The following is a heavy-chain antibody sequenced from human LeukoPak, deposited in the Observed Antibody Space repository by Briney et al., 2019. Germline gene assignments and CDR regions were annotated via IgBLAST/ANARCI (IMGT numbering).Heavy chain of an antibody. CDR1: GFTFSSYG. CDR3: AKSHRSITFGGVMLFYGMDV. Sequence: PGGSLRLSCAASGFTFSSYGMHWVRQAPGKGLEWVAVISYDGSNKYYADSVKGRFTISRDNSKNTLYLQMNSLRAEDTAVYYCAKSHRSITFGGVMLFYGMDVWGQGTTVTVSS. CDR2: ISYDGSNK. J-gene: IGHJ6*02. V-gene: IGHV3-30*18. D-gene: IGHD3-16*01.